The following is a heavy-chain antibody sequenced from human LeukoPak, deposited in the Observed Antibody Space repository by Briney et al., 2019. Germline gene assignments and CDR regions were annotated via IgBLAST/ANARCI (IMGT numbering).Heavy chain of an antibody. V-gene: IGHV3-21*01. Sequence: GGSLRLSCAASGSTFNSYSMNWGRQAPGKGLEWVSAVRSSSSYIYYADSVTGRFTICRDNAKKLLYLQMNSLRAEDTAVYHCARDLAGFSAEPGIFDYWGQGTLVTVSS. J-gene: IGHJ4*02. CDR3: ARDLAGFSAEPGIFDY. D-gene: IGHD1-1*01. CDR1: GSTFNSYS. CDR2: VRSSSSYI.